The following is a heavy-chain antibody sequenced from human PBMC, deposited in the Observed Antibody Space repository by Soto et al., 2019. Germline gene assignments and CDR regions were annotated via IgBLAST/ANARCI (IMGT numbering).Heavy chain of an antibody. Sequence: PGESLKISCKGSGYSFTTHWIGWVRQMPEKGLEWVGIIYPGDSETRYSPSFQGQVSISADQSTSTAYLQWSSLKASDSAIYYCARHGEGYCSGGSCLYYGMDVWGQGTTVTVSS. CDR1: GYSFTTHW. D-gene: IGHD2-15*01. V-gene: IGHV5-51*01. CDR3: ARHGEGYCSGGSCLYYGMDV. J-gene: IGHJ6*02. CDR2: IYPGDSET.